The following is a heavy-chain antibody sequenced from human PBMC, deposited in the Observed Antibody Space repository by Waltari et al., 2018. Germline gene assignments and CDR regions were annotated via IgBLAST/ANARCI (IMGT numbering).Heavy chain of an antibody. Sequence: EVQLVESGGGLVKPGRSLRLSCTASGFTFGDYAMSWLRQAPGEGREWVGFIRSKAYGGTTEYAASVKGRFTISRDDSKSIAYLQMNSLKTEDTAMYYCTRDYSKGYDYYYYYMDVWGKGTTVTVSS. CDR2: IRSKAYGGTT. V-gene: IGHV3-49*05. CDR3: TRDYSKGYDYYYYYMDV. CDR1: GFTFGDYA. D-gene: IGHD2-21*01. J-gene: IGHJ6*03.